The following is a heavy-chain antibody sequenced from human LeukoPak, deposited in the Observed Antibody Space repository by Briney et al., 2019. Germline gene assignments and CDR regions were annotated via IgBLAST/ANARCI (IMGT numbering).Heavy chain of an antibody. CDR1: GGTFSSYA. J-gene: IGHJ6*03. V-gene: IGHV1-69*05. D-gene: IGHD6-6*01. Sequence: GSSVKVSCKASGGTFSSYAISWVRQAPGQGLEWMGGIIPIFGTANYAQKFQGRVTITTDESTSTAYMKLSSLRSEDTAVYYCARVQYSSSSTVYYYYMDVWGKGTTVTVSS. CDR2: IIPIFGTA. CDR3: ARVQYSSSSTVYYYYMDV.